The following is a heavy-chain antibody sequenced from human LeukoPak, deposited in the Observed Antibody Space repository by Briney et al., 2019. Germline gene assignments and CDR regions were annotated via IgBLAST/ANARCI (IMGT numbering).Heavy chain of an antibody. V-gene: IGHV1-2*02. D-gene: IGHD3-10*01. CDR2: INPNSCGT. J-gene: IGHJ3*02. CDR3: ARDLRRGWFGEDAFDI. CDR1: GYTFTGYY. Sequence: SEKVSCKACGYTFTGYYMHWVRQAPGQGREWMGWINPNSCGTNYAQQSQGQVTMTSDQSISPAYMELSRLRSDDTAVYYCARDLRRGWFGEDAFDIWGQGTMVTVSS.